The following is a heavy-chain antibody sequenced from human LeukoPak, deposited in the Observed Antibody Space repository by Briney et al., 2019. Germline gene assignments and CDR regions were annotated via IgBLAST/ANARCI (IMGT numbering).Heavy chain of an antibody. CDR1: GFSISAFE. Sequence: GGSLRLSCTVSGFSISAFEMNWVRQAPGKGLEWVSQIISSGSAIYYADSVKGRFTLSRDNAKNSLYLQTSSLRVEDTAVYYCARRFDSWGQGTLVTVSS. V-gene: IGHV3-48*03. CDR3: ARRFDS. CDR2: IISSGSAI. J-gene: IGHJ4*02.